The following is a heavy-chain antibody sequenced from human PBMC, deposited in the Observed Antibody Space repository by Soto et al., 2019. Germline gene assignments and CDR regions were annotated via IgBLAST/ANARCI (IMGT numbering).Heavy chain of an antibody. D-gene: IGHD6-6*01. CDR1: CGSFSGYY. CDR2: INHSGST. Sequence: SDTLSLTCAVYCGSFSGYYWSWIRQPPGKGLEWIGEINHSGSTNYNPSLKSRVTISVDTSKNQFSLRLISVTAADTAVYYCELGGRQRQVGYSSSGPFDDAFDIWGQGTMVHVSS. V-gene: IGHV4-34*01. J-gene: IGHJ3*02. CDR3: ELGGRQRQVGYSSSGPFDDAFDI.